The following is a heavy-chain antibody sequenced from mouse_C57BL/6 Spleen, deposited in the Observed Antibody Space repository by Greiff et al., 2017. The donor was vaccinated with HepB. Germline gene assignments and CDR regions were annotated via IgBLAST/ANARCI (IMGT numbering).Heavy chain of an antibody. CDR2: IYPRSGNT. CDR1: GYTFTSYG. J-gene: IGHJ1*03. Sequence: VQLQQSGAELARPGASVKLSCKASGYTFTSYGISWVKQRTGQGLEWIGEIYPRSGNTYYNEKFKGKATLTADKSSSTAYMELRSLTSEDSAVYFWARTGNYEYFDVWGTGTTVTVSS. D-gene: IGHD2-1*01. V-gene: IGHV1-81*01. CDR3: ARTGNYEYFDV.